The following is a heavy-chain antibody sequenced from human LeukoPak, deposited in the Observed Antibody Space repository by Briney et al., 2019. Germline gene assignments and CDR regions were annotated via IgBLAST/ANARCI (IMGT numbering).Heavy chain of an antibody. V-gene: IGHV4-4*07. CDR3: ARDYGFGELFNWFGP. J-gene: IGHJ5*02. Sequence: SETLSLTCTVSGGSISSYYWSWIRQPAGKGLEWIGRIYTSGSTNYNPSLKSRVTMSVDTSKNQFSLKLSSVTAADTAVYYCARDYGFGELFNWFGPWGQETLVTVSS. CDR2: IYTSGST. D-gene: IGHD3-10*01. CDR1: GGSISSYY.